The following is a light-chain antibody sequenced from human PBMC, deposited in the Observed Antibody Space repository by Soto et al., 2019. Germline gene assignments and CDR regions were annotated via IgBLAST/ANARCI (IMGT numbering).Light chain of an antibody. V-gene: IGLV2-14*01. Sequence: QSALTQPASVSGSPGQSITISCTGTSSDVGAYNFVSWYRHHPDKAPKLMISEVSNRPSGVSDRFSGSKSGNTASLTISGLQAEDEADYYCASLTTTSFVFGTGTKVTVL. CDR2: EVS. CDR1: SSDVGAYNF. CDR3: ASLTTTSFV. J-gene: IGLJ1*01.